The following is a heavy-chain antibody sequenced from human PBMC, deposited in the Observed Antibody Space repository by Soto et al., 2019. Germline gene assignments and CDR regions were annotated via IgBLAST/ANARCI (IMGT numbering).Heavy chain of an antibody. CDR1: GSTFNGYW. D-gene: IGHD2-21*02. V-gene: IGHV3-7*01. CDR2: IMKDGGEK. J-gene: IGHJ4*02. Sequence: EVQLVESGGGLVQPGGSLRLSCAASGSTFNGYWMGWVRQAPGKGLEWVASIMKDGGEKKYVDSVKGRFTISRDNAKNSVSLQMNSLRADDTAIYYCARDSDYYKADYWGQGTLVTVSS. CDR3: ARDSDYYKADY.